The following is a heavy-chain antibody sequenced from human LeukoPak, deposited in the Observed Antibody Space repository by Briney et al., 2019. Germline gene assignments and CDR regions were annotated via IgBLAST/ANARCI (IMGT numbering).Heavy chain of an antibody. CDR2: ISGSGARA. D-gene: IGHD1-26*01. V-gene: IGHV3-23*01. J-gene: IGHJ6*02. CDR1: GFNFRGYA. CDR3: AKEVVLGETNYYYYGMDV. Sequence: GGSLRLSCAASGFNFRGYAMSWVRQAPGKGLEWVSAISGSGARAHYAESVRGRFTISRDNSQNTLHLQMNSLRAEDTAVYYCAKEVVLGETNYYYYGMDVWGQGTTVTVS.